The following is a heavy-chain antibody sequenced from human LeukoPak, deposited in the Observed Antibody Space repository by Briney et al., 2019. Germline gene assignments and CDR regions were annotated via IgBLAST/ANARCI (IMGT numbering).Heavy chain of an antibody. CDR3: APDEEYCSGGSCYTLLFDY. J-gene: IGHJ4*02. CDR1: GFTFTSYS. V-gene: IGHV3-48*01. D-gene: IGHD2-15*01. CDR2: ISSSSSTI. Sequence: GGSLRLSCAASGFTFTSYSMNWVRRAPGKGLEWVSYISSSSSTIYYADSVKGRFTISRDNAKNSLYLQMNSLRAEDTAVYYCAPDEEYCSGGSCYTLLFDYWGQGTLVTVSS.